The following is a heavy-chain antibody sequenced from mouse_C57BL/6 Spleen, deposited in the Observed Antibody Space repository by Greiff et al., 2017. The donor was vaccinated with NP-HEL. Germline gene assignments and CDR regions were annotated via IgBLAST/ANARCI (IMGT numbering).Heavy chain of an antibody. D-gene: IGHD1-1*01. CDR1: GYTFTDYE. V-gene: IGHV1-15*01. CDR3: TRLPRYGSSYGAY. Sequence: VQLVESGAELVRPGASVTLSCKASGYTFTDYEMHWVKQTPVHGLEWIGAIDPETGGTAYNQKFKGKAILTADKSSSTAYMELRSLTSEDSAVYYCTRLPRYGSSYGAYWGQGTLVTVSA. J-gene: IGHJ3*01. CDR2: IDPETGGT.